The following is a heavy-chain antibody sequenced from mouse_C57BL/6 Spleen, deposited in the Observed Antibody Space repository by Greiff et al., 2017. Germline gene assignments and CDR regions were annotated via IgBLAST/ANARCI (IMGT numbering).Heavy chain of an antibody. Sequence: VQLQQSGPELVKPGASVKLSCKASGYTFTSYDINWVKQRPGQGLEWIGWIYPRDGSTKYNEKFKGKATLTVDTSSSTAYMELHSLTSEDSAVYFCARPMISNYYAMGYWGQGTTVTVSS. CDR3: ARPMISNYYAMGY. V-gene: IGHV1-85*01. CDR1: GYTFTSYD. CDR2: IYPRDGST. J-gene: IGHJ4*01. D-gene: IGHD2-4*01.